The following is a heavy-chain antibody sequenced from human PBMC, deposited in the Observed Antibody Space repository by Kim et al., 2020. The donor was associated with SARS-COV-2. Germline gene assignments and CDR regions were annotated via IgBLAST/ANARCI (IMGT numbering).Heavy chain of an antibody. CDR3: AREMIVVVPAADDAFDI. CDR2: ISYDGSNK. D-gene: IGHD2-2*01. Sequence: GGSLRLSCAASGFTFSSYAMHWVRQAPGKGLEWVAVISYDGSNKYYADSVKGRFTISRDNSKNTLYLQMNSLRAEDTAVYYCAREMIVVVPAADDAFDIWGQGTMVTVSS. CDR1: GFTFSSYA. V-gene: IGHV3-30-3*01. J-gene: IGHJ3*02.